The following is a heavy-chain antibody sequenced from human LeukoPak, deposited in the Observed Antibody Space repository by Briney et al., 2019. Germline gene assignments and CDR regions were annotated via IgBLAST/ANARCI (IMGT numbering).Heavy chain of an antibody. Sequence: GPSVKVCCKAAGGTFSSYAISLVRQAPGQGLEWMGMFILILGIANYAQKFQARVTITADKSTSKDYMELSSMRSEAKAMYYFARVEVLVVYCCMDVGGQGTTVTVS. V-gene: IGHV1-69*04. J-gene: IGHJ6*02. CDR3: ARVEVLVVYCCMDV. D-gene: IGHD2-8*01. CDR2: FILILGIA. CDR1: GGTFSSYA.